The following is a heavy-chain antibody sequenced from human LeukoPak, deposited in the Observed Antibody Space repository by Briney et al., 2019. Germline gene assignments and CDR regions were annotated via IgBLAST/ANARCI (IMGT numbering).Heavy chain of an antibody. CDR3: ARRYSSSWYGFDY. D-gene: IGHD6-13*01. CDR1: GCSISSSSYY. J-gene: IGHJ4*02. CDR2: IYYSGST. Sequence: SETLSLTCTVSGCSISSSSYYWVWIRQPPGKGLECIGSIYYSGSTYYNPSLKSRVTISVDTSKNQFSLKLSSVTAADTAVYYCARRYSSSWYGFDYWGQGTLVTVSS. V-gene: IGHV4-39*01.